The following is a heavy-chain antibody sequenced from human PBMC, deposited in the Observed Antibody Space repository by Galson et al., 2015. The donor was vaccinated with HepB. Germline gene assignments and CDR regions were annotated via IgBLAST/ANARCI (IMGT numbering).Heavy chain of an antibody. CDR3: ARDVAAGIGGA. D-gene: IGHD6-13*01. V-gene: IGHV3-7*03. CDR2: IKEDGSEK. Sequence: SLRLSCAASGFTFSSFWMSWVRQAPGKGLEWVANIKEDGSEKYYVDSVKGRFTISRDDAKSSLYLQMNSLRAEDTAVYYCARDVAAGIGGAWGQGTLVTVSS. J-gene: IGHJ4*02. CDR1: GFTFSSFW.